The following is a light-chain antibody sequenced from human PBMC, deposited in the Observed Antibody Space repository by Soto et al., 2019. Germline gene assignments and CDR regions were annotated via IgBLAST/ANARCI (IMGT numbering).Light chain of an antibody. CDR1: QXVXXX. J-gene: IGKJ4*01. CDR3: QQRSNWPPGT. Sequence: EIVLTQSPATLSLSPGERATLSXRASQXVXXXLAWYQQKPGQAPRLLIYDASNRATGIPARFSGSGSGTDFTLTISSLEPEDFAVYYCQQRSNWPPGTFGGGTKVEIK. CDR2: DAS. V-gene: IGKV3-11*01.